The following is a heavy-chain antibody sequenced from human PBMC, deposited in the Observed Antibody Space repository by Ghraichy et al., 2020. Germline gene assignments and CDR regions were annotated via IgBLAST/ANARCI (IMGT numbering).Heavy chain of an antibody. J-gene: IGHJ4*02. D-gene: IGHD2-2*01. CDR1: GFKLSGYW. CDR2: INQEGSKT. CDR3: ARTYCATTSCEGRFDS. V-gene: IGHV3-7*01. Sequence: GGSLRLSCAVSGFKLSGYWMSWVRQAPGKGLEWVANINQEGSKTYFADSLKGRFTISRDNAKNSVYLQMNSLRADDTAVYYCARTYCATTSCEGRFDSWGLGTLVTVSS.